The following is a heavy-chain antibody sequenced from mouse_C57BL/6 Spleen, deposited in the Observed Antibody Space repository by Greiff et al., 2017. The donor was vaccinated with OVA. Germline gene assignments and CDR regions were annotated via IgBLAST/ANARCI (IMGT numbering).Heavy chain of an antibody. CDR3: ASEDG. CDR2: ISDGGSYT. V-gene: IGHV5-4*03. Sequence: EVKLQESGGGLVKPGGSLKLSCAASGFTFSSYAMSWVRQTPEKRLEWVATISDGGSYTYYPDNVKGRFTISRDNAKNNLYLQMSHLKSEDTAMYYCASEDGWGKGTLVTVSA. J-gene: IGHJ3*02. CDR1: GFTFSSYA.